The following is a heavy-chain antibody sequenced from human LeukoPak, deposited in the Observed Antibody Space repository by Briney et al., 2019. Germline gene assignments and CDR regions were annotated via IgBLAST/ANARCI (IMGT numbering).Heavy chain of an antibody. CDR2: INHSGST. V-gene: IGHV4-34*01. CDR1: GGSFSGYY. J-gene: IGHJ5*02. CDR3: VRDSSGWYRWFDP. Sequence: SETLSLTCAVYGGSFSGYYWSWIRQPPGKGLEWIGEINHSGSTNYNQSLKSRVTISVDTSKNQFSLKLSSVTAADTAVYYCVRDSSGWYRWFDPWGQGTLVTVSS. D-gene: IGHD6-19*01.